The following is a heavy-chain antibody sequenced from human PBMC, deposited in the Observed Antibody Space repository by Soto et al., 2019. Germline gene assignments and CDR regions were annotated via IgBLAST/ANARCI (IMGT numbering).Heavy chain of an antibody. CDR1: DISMGDYD. Sequence: SEPLAGTKSVSDISMGDYDFNWIRQPPGKGLEWIGYIYYSGSTNYNPSLKSRVTISLDTSKDQFSLKLSSVTAADTAVYFCATYSHLGANSADFGNWGQGTLVTVSS. CDR2: IYYSGST. V-gene: IGHV4-59*01. J-gene: IGHJ1*01. CDR3: ATYSHLGANSADFGN. D-gene: IGHD2-21*01.